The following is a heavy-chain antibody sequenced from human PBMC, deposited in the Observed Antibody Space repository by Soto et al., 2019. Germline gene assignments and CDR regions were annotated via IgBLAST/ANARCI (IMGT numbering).Heavy chain of an antibody. CDR3: ARGGPNWDYYFYGMDV. Sequence: GGSLRLSCAASGFTFSSYAMTWVRQAPGKGLEWVSAIFVGGDTYYPDSVKGRFTISRENAKNSLYLQMNSLRAGDTAVYYCARGGPNWDYYFYGMDVWGQGTTVTVSS. J-gene: IGHJ6*02. CDR2: IFVGGDT. CDR1: GFTFSSYA. V-gene: IGHV3-13*01. D-gene: IGHD3-16*01.